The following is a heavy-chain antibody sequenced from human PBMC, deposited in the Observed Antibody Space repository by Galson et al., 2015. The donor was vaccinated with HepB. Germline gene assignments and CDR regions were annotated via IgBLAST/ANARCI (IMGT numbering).Heavy chain of an antibody. CDR2: IKSKNDGGII. Sequence: SLRLSCAAYGFTFSNAWMTWVRQAPGKGLEWVGRIKSKNDGGIIEYAAPVQGKFTIIRDDSKNTLYLEMKSLKTENTAVYFFSSYFSDISGSSSWCQGTQVTVSS. J-gene: IGHJ4*02. D-gene: IGHD3-22*01. CDR3: SSYFSDISGSSS. CDR1: GFTFSNAW. V-gene: IGHV3-15*01.